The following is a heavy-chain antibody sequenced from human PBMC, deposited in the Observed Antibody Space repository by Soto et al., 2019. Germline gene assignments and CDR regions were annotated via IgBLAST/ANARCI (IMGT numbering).Heavy chain of an antibody. CDR1: GFTFSSYS. Sequence: GGSLRLYCSASGFTFSSYSMNWVRQAPGKGLEWVSYISSSSSTIYYADSVKGRFTISRDNAKNSLYLQMNSLRDEDTAVYYCARGRYCSSTSCQYYYYYGMDVWGQGTTVTVSS. V-gene: IGHV3-48*02. D-gene: IGHD2-2*01. J-gene: IGHJ6*02. CDR2: ISSSSSTI. CDR3: ARGRYCSSTSCQYYYYYGMDV.